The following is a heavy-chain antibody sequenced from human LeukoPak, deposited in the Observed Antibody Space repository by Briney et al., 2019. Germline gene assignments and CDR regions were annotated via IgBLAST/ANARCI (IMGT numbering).Heavy chain of an antibody. CDR2: INHSGST. CDR3: ARGALAAIKGSTTGWFDP. D-gene: IGHD2-2*01. CDR1: GGSFSGYY. J-gene: IGHJ5*02. Sequence: PSETLSLICAVYGGSFSGYYWSWIRQPPGKGLEWIGEINHSGSTNYNPSLKSRVTISVDTSKNQFSLKLSSVTAADTAVYYCARGALAAIKGSTTGWFDPWGQGTLVTVSS. V-gene: IGHV4-34*01.